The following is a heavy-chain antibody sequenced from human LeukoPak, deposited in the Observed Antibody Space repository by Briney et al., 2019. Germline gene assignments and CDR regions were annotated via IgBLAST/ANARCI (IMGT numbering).Heavy chain of an antibody. D-gene: IGHD6-19*01. Sequence: GASVKVSCKASGYTFTGYYMHWVRQAPGQGLEWMGWINPNSGGTNYAQKFQGRVTMTRNTSISTAYMELSSLRSEDTAVYYCARGSGWHFDYWGQGTLVTVSS. J-gene: IGHJ4*02. V-gene: IGHV1-2*02. CDR2: INPNSGGT. CDR1: GYTFTGYY. CDR3: ARGSGWHFDY.